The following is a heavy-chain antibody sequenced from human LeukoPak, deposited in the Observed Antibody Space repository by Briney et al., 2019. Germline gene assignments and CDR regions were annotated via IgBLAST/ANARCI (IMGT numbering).Heavy chain of an antibody. CDR1: GGSISSSSYY. Sequence: SETLSLTCTVSGGSISSSSYYWGWIRQPPGKGLEWIGSIYYSGSTYYNPSLKSRVTISVDTSKNQFSLKLSSVPAADTAVYYCARYLDYGGNSRVFQHWGQGTLVTVSS. CDR3: ARYLDYGGNSRVFQH. D-gene: IGHD4-23*01. CDR2: IYYSGST. V-gene: IGHV4-39*07. J-gene: IGHJ1*01.